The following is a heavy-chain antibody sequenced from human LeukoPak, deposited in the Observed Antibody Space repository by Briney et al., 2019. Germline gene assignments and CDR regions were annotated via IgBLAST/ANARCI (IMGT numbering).Heavy chain of an antibody. V-gene: IGHV4-34*01. D-gene: IGHD2-21*01. J-gene: IGHJ4*02. Sequence: SETLSLTCAVYGSLDIYYFMFVRQPPGKGLQWLGEITYRRSADYNPSLKSRRTISIDVPQRQISLQLRSVTAADTAVYYCAAYGGDWNFDSWGQGTLVTVSS. CDR2: ITYRRSA. CDR3: AAYGGDWNFDS. CDR1: GSLDIYY.